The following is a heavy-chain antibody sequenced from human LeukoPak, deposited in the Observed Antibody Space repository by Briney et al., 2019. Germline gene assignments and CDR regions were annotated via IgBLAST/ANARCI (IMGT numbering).Heavy chain of an antibody. D-gene: IGHD3-3*01. V-gene: IGHV1-18*01. J-gene: IGHJ3*02. CDR3: ARSAATIFGVVTGDAFDI. CDR2: ISAYNGNT. Sequence: ASVKVSCKASGYTFTSYGISWVRQAPGQGLEWMGWISAYNGNTNYAQKLQGRVTMTTDTSTRTAYMEMRSLRSDDTAVYYCARSAATIFGVVTGDAFDIWGQGTMVTVSS. CDR1: GYTFTSYG.